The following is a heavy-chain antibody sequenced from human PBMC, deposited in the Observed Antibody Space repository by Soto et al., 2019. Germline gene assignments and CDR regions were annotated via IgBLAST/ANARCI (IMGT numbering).Heavy chain of an antibody. V-gene: IGHV4-30-4*01. J-gene: IGHJ4*02. CDR1: GGSISSGDYY. CDR2: IYYSGST. CDR3: ARVTTYYYFWSGYYPAPSYEY. Sequence: SETLSLACTVSGGSISSGDYYWSWIRQPPGKGLEWIGYIYYSGSTYYKPSLKSRVTISVDTSKNQFSLKLSSVTAADTAVYYFARVTTYYYFWSGYYPAPSYEYWGQGTLVTVSS. D-gene: IGHD3-3*01.